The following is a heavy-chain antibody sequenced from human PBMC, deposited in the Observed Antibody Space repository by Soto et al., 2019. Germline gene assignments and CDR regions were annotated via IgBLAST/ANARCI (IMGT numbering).Heavy chain of an antibody. J-gene: IGHJ5*02. CDR3: ARSIDP. CDR2: INHSGGT. Sequence: SETLSLTCAVYGGSFSGYYWSWIRQPPGKGLEWIGEINHSGGTNYNPSLKSRVTISVDTSKNQFSLKLSSVTAADTAVYYCARSIDPWGQGTLVTVSS. CDR1: GGSFSGYY. V-gene: IGHV4-34*01.